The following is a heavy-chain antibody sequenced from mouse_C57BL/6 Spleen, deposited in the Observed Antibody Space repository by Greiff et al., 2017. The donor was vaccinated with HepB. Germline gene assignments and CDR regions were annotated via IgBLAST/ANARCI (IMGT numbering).Heavy chain of an antibody. D-gene: IGHD1-1*01. CDR2: IDPSDSYT. V-gene: IGHV1-69*01. Sequence: QVQLQQPGAELVMPGASVKLSCKASGYTFTSYWMHWVKQMPGQGLEWIGEIDPSDSYTNYNQKFKGKSTLTVDKSSSTAYMQLSSLTSEDSAVYYCARFRTTDAMDYWGQGTSVTVSS. CDR3: ARFRTTDAMDY. CDR1: GYTFTSYW. J-gene: IGHJ4*01.